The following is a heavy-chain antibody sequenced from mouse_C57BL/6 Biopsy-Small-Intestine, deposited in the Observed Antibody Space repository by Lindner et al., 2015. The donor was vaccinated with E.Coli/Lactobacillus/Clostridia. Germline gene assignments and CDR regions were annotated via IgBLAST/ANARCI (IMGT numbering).Heavy chain of an antibody. J-gene: IGHJ2*01. D-gene: IGHD1-1*01. CDR2: IDPEDGET. CDR1: GFNIKDYY. Sequence: VQLQESGAELVKPGASVKLSCTASGFNIKDYYMHWVKQRTEQGLEWIGEIDPEDGETKYAPKFQGKATMTADTSSNTAYLQLSSLTSEDTAVYYCAREFITTVVYYFDYWGQGTTLTVSS. CDR3: AREFITTVVYYFDY. V-gene: IGHV14-2*01.